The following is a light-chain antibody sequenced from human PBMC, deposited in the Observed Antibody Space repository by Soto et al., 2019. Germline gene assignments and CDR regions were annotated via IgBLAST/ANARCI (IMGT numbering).Light chain of an antibody. Sequence: EIVLTQSPATLSLSPGERATLSVGASQSVSSYLAWYQQKPGQAPRLLIYDASNRATGIPARFSGSGSGTDFTLTITSLEPEDFAVYYCQQRSTWPLTFGGGTKVDIK. J-gene: IGKJ4*01. CDR2: DAS. V-gene: IGKV3-11*01. CDR1: QSVSSY. CDR3: QQRSTWPLT.